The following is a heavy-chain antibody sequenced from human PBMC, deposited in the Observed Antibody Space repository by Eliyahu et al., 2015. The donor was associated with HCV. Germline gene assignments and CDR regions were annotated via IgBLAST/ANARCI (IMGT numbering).Heavy chain of an antibody. J-gene: IGHJ4*02. Sequence: QLHLQESGPGLVKPSETLSLTCXVXGGSISSDDYYWGWXRQPPGKGLEWIGXICHSGSTYYNPSVESRVTISVDTSKRQFSLNLSSVTAADTAIYYCATWRVVVRSQGFDNWGQGTLVTVSS. CDR2: ICHSGST. D-gene: IGHD2-2*01. CDR1: GGSISSDDYY. CDR3: ATWRVVVRSQGFDN. V-gene: IGHV4-39*01.